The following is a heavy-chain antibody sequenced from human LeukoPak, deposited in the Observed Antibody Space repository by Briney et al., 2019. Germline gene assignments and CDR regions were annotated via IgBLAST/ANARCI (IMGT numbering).Heavy chain of an antibody. D-gene: IGHD6-13*01. J-gene: IGHJ4*02. V-gene: IGHV1-69*13. CDR3: ARDGGSSWYTSGYDY. CDR1: GGTFSSYA. Sequence: SVKVSCKASGGTFSSYAISWVRQAPGQGLEWMGRIIPIFGTSNYAQKFQGRVTITAGESASTAYMELSSLRSEDTAVYYCARDGGSSWYTSGYDYWGQGTLVTVSS. CDR2: IIPIFGTS.